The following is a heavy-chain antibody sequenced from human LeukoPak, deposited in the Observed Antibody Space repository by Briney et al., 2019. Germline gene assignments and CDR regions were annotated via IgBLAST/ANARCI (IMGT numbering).Heavy chain of an antibody. CDR3: ARVPDY. CDR1: GGSFSGYY. CDR2: INHSGST. J-gene: IGHJ4*02. V-gene: IGHV4-34*01. Sequence: SETLSLTCAVYGGSFSGYYWSWIRQPPGKGLEWIGEINHSGSTNYNPSLKSRVTISVDTSKNQFSLELSSVTAADTAVYYCARVPDYWGQGTLVTVSS.